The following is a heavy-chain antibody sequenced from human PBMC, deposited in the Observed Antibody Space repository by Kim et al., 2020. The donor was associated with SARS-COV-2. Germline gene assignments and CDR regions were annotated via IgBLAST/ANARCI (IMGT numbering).Heavy chain of an antibody. CDR2: INHSGST. CDR3: ARASSSSSSNWFDP. Sequence: SETLSLTCAVYGGSFSGYYWSWIRQPPGKGLEWIGEINHSGSTNYNPSLKSRVTISVDTSKNQFSLKLSSVTAADTAVYYCARASSSSSSNWFDPWGQGT. CDR1: GGSFSGYY. J-gene: IGHJ5*02. V-gene: IGHV4-34*01. D-gene: IGHD6-6*01.